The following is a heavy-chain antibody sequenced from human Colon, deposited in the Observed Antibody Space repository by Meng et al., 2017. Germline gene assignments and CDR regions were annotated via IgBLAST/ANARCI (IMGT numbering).Heavy chain of an antibody. Sequence: GESLKISCAASGFTFGSFAMQWARQAPGKGLEWVSRINSEGSSTTYADSVKGRFTISRDNAKNTLYLQMKSLRAEDTAVYYCARDKMGATYDAFDIWGQGTMVTVSS. J-gene: IGHJ3*02. CDR2: INSEGSST. CDR1: GFTFGSFA. D-gene: IGHD1-26*01. CDR3: ARDKMGATYDAFDI. V-gene: IGHV3-74*01.